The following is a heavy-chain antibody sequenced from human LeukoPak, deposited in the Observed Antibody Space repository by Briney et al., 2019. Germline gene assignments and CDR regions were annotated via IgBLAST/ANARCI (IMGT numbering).Heavy chain of an antibody. J-gene: IGHJ4*02. CDR2: ISYDGSNR. V-gene: IGHV3-33*01. CDR3: AGISGAGTF. D-gene: IGHD6-13*01. CDR1: GFTFSSYG. Sequence: GGSLRLSCAASGFTFSSYGMHWVRQAPGKGLEWVTVISYDGSNRYYADSVKGRFTISRDNSKNTLYLEMNSLRAEDTAVYYCAGISGAGTFWGQGTLVTVSS.